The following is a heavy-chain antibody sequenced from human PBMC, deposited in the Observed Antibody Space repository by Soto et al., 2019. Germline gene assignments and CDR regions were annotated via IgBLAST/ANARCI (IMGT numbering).Heavy chain of an antibody. CDR3: ARAPFCGINSCYYNS. V-gene: IGHV3-7*01. D-gene: IGHD3-3*01. CDR1: GFTFTNYW. CDR2: IKQDGRQE. Sequence: GGSLRLSCVSSGFTFTNYWMSWVRQAPGKGQEGVANIKQDGRQEYYVDSVKGRCTIARDNAKNTLYLQMNNLKAEDTAVYYGARAPFCGINSCYYNSWGRGPLVTVSS. J-gene: IGHJ4*02.